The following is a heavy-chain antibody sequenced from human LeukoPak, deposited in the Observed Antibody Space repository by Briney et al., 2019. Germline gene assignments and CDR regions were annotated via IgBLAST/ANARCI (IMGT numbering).Heavy chain of an antibody. D-gene: IGHD4-17*01. CDR3: ARGGYGDYVFDY. CDR2: IIPIFGTA. V-gene: IGHV1-69*05. Sequence: GASVKVSCKASGGTFSSYAISWVRQAPGQGLEWKGGIIPIFGTANYAQKFQGRVTITTDESTSTAYMELSSLRSEDTAVYYCARGGYGDYVFDYWGQGTLVTVSS. CDR1: GGTFSSYA. J-gene: IGHJ4*02.